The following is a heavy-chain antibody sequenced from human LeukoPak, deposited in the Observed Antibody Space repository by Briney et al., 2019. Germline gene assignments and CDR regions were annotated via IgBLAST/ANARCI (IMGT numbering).Heavy chain of an antibody. CDR3: AREVSSSWFKFDY. CDR1: GGTFSSYA. CDR2: IIPILGIT. D-gene: IGHD6-13*01. J-gene: IGHJ4*02. V-gene: IGHV1-69*04. Sequence: SVKVSCKASGGTFSSYAISWVRQAPGQGLEWMGRIIPILGITNYAQKFQGRVTITADKSTNTAYMELSSVRSEDTAVYSCAREVSSSWFKFDYWGQGTLVTVSS.